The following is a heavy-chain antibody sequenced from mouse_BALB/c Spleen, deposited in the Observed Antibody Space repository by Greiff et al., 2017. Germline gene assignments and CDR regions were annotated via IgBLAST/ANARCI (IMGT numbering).Heavy chain of an antibody. CDR3: ARFYYGNYVDAMDY. CDR1: GYSFTGYY. D-gene: IGHD2-1*01. V-gene: IGHV1S34*01. J-gene: IGHJ4*01. CDR2: ISCYNGAT. Sequence: LVKTGASVKISCKASGYSFTGYYMHWVKQSHGKSLEWIGYISCYNGATSYNQKFKGKATFTVDTSSSTAYMQFNSLTSEDSAVYYCARFYYGNYVDAMDYWGQGTSVTVSS.